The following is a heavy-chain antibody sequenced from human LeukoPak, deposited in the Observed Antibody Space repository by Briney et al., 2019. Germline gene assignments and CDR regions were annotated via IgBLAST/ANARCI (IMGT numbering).Heavy chain of an antibody. V-gene: IGHV4-39*01. J-gene: IGHJ4*02. CDR2: INHSGST. CDR3: ARSPGYRPLYFDY. CDR1: GGSISSSSYY. D-gene: IGHD6-13*01. Sequence: KPSETLSLTCTVSGGSISSSSYYWSWIRQPPGKGLEWIGEINHSGSTNYNPSLKSRVTISVDTSKNQFSLKLSSVTAADTAVYYCARSPGYRPLYFDYWGQGTLVTVSS.